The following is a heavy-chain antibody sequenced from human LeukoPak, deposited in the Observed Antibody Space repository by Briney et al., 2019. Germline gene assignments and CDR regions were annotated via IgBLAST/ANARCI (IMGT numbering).Heavy chain of an antibody. CDR3: ARDGYYYGSGSYYKVDFDC. Sequence: GGSLRLSCAASGFTFSSYSMNWVRQAPGKGLEWVSSISSSSSYIYYADSVKGRFTISRDNAKNSLYLQMNSLRAEDTAVYYCARDGYYYGSGSYYKVDFDCWGQGTLVTVSS. CDR1: GFTFSSYS. D-gene: IGHD3-10*01. CDR2: ISSSSSYI. V-gene: IGHV3-21*01. J-gene: IGHJ4*02.